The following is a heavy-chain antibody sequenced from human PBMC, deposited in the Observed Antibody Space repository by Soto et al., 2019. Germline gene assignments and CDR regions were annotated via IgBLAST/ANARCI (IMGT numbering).Heavy chain of an antibody. Sequence: SETLSLTCTVSGGSISSYYWSWIRQPPGKGLEWIGYIYYSGSTNYNPSLKSRVTITVDTSKNQFSLKLSSVTAADTVVYYFSRHLERGFGESYYYYYYMDVWGKGTTVTVSS. J-gene: IGHJ6*03. D-gene: IGHD3-10*01. CDR3: SRHLERGFGESYYYYYYMDV. CDR2: IYYSGST. CDR1: GGSISSYY. V-gene: IGHV4-59*08.